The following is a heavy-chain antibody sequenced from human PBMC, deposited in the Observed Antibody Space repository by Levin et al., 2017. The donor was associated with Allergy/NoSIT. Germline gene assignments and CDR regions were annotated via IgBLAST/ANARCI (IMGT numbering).Heavy chain of an antibody. CDR3: ARGRYWQHSYYYYMDV. J-gene: IGHJ6*03. V-gene: IGHV4-4*02. CDR1: GGSISSPNW. CDR2: IIHNGNV. D-gene: IGHD3-3*02. Sequence: ASETLSLTCAVSGGSISSPNWWTWVRQAPGKGLEWIGEIIHNGNVDYNPSFRSRVTLSLDRSQNQFSMILNSVTAADTAVYYCARGRYWQHSYYYYMDVWGKGTTVTVSS.